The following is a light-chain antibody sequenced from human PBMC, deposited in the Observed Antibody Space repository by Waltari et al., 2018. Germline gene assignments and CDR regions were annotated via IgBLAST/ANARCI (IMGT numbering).Light chain of an antibody. V-gene: IGLV1-44*01. Sequence: QSVLTQSPSASGTPGQRGPIPCSGSNSNIGSNSVCWFQQLPGTAPKLLIYGNDHRPSGVPDRFSGSKSGTSASLAISGLQSEDEADYYCATWDDSQRVFGTGTKVTVL. J-gene: IGLJ1*01. CDR1: NSNIGSNS. CDR3: ATWDDSQRV. CDR2: GND.